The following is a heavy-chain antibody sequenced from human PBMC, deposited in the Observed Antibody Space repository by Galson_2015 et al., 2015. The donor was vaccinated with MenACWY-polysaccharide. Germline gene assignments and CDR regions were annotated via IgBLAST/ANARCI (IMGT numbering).Heavy chain of an antibody. V-gene: IGHV5-51*01. J-gene: IGHJ4*02. Sequence: QSGAEVKKPGESLQISCKDSGYSYTSYWIGWVRQMPGKGMEWMGMIYPSDSDTRYSPSFQGQVTISADKSISTAYLQWSSLRASDTAIYYCVRHLYADFWGQGTLVTVSS. CDR1: GYSYTSYW. CDR2: IYPSDSDT. CDR3: VRHLYADF. D-gene: IGHD2-2*02.